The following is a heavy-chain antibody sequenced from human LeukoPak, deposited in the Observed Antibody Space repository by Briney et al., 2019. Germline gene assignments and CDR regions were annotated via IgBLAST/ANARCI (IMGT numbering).Heavy chain of an antibody. CDR3: ARDPYTSSSWYRGRANNWFDP. CDR1: GYTFTTYP. J-gene: IGHJ5*02. Sequence: ASVKVSCKASGYTFTTYPMNWVRQAPGQGLEWMGWINTNTGNPTYAQGFTGRFVFSLDTSVSTAYLQISSLKADGTAVYYCARDPYTSSSWYRGRANNWFDPWGQGTLVTVSS. CDR2: INTNTGNP. V-gene: IGHV7-4-1*02. D-gene: IGHD6-13*01.